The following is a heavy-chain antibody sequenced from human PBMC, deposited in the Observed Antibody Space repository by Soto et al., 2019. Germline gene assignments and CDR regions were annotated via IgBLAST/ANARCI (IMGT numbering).Heavy chain of an antibody. V-gene: IGHV1-8*01. CDR1: GYTFTSYD. J-gene: IGHJ5*02. CDR3: ARGIRWLQSRVWFDP. D-gene: IGHD5-12*01. Sequence: QVPLVQSGAEVKKPGASVKVSCKSSGYTFTSYDINWVRQATGQGLEWMGWMNPNSGNTGYAQKFQGRVTMTRTTSISTAYMELSSLRSEDTAVSYCARGIRWLQSRVWFDPWGQGTLVTVSS. CDR2: MNPNSGNT.